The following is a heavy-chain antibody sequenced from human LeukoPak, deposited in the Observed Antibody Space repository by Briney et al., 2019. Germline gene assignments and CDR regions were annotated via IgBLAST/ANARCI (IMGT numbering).Heavy chain of an antibody. CDR1: GFTVSSNY. Sequence: GGSLRLSCAASGFTVSSNYMSWVRQAPGKGLEWVSVIYSGGSTYYADSVKGRFTISRDNSKNTLYLQMNSLRAEDTAVYYCARSSIVTGCCSSTSCPYYFDFWGQGTLVTVSS. D-gene: IGHD2-2*01. CDR2: IYSGGST. J-gene: IGHJ4*02. CDR3: ARSSIVTGCCSSTSCPYYFDF. V-gene: IGHV3-66*01.